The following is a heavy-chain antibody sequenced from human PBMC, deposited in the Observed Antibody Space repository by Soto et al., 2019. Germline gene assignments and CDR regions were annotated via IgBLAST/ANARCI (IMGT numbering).Heavy chain of an antibody. J-gene: IGHJ5*01. D-gene: IGHD7-27*01. CDR2: IYKSATT. CDR3: ARGRYCLTGRCFPNWFDS. Sequence: SETLSLSCSVSGDSISNLDYFWAWIRQPPGQALEYIGYIYKSATTYYNPSFESRVAISVDTSKSQFSLNVTSVTAADTAVYFCARGRYCLTGRCFPNWFDSWGQGALVTVSS. CDR1: GDSISNLDYF. V-gene: IGHV4-30-4*01.